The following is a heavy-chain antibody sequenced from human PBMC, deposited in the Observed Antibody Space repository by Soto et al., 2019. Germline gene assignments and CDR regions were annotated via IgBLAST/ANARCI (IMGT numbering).Heavy chain of an antibody. CDR1: GGSFSGYY. CDR3: SSTSPYNWFDP. V-gene: IGHV4-34*01. J-gene: IGHJ5*02. Sequence: PSETLSLTCAVYGGSFSGYYWSWIRQPPGKGLEWIGEINHSGSTNYNPSLKSRVTISVDTSKNQFSLKLSSVTAADTAAYYCSSTSPYNWFDPWGQGTLVTVSS. D-gene: IGHD2-2*01. CDR2: INHSGST.